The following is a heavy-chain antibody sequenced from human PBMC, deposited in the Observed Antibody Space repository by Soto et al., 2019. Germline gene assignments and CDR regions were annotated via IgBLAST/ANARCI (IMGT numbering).Heavy chain of an antibody. J-gene: IGHJ6*02. D-gene: IGHD5-18*01. CDR2: MNPNSGNT. CDR3: ARDLVDTAMVPDYGMDV. CDR1: GYTFTSYD. Sequence: ASVKVSCKASGYTFTSYDINWVRQATGQGLEWMGWMNPNSGNTGYAQKFQGRVTMTRDTSISTAYMELRSLRSDDTAVYYCARDLVDTAMVPDYGMDVWGQGTTVTVSS. V-gene: IGHV1-8*01.